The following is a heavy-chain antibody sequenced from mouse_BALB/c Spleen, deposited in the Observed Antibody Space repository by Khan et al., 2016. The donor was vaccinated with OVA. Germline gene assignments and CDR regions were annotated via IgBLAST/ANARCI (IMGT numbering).Heavy chain of an antibody. V-gene: IGHV3-2*02. CDR1: GYSITSNYA. D-gene: IGHD1-1*01. J-gene: IGHJ4*01. CDR2: ISYSGTT. CDR3: ARGNYYGYAMDY. Sequence: EVQLQESGPGLVKPSQSLSLTCTVTGYSITSNYAWNWLRQFPGNKLEWMGYISYSGTTSYNPSLKSRISITRDTSKHQFFLQLNSVTTEDTATYYCARGNYYGYAMDYWGQGTSVTVSS.